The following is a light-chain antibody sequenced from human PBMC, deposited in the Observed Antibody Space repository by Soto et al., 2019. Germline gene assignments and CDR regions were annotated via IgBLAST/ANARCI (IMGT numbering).Light chain of an antibody. CDR3: QQSYSTPLIFT. Sequence: DLQMTQSPSSLSASVGDRVTITCRASQSISRYLNWYQQKPGKAPKLLIYAASSLQSGVPSRFSGSGSGTDFTLTISILQPENFATYYCQQSYSTPLIFTFRPGTKVDI. CDR2: AAS. CDR1: QSISRY. V-gene: IGKV1-39*01. J-gene: IGKJ3*01.